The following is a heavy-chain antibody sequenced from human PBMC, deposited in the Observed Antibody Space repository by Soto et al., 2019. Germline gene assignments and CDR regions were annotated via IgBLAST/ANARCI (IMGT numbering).Heavy chain of an antibody. CDR3: ARRGSGSYYDY. J-gene: IGHJ4*02. CDR1: GFTFSSYA. CDR2: ISGSGGST. Sequence: EVQLLESGGGLVQPGGSLRLSCATSGFTFSSYAMRWVRQAPGKGLEWVSAISGSGGSTYYADSVKGRFTISRDNSKNTLYLQMNSLRAEDTAVYYCARRGSGSYYDYWGQGTLVTVSS. D-gene: IGHD1-26*01. V-gene: IGHV3-23*01.